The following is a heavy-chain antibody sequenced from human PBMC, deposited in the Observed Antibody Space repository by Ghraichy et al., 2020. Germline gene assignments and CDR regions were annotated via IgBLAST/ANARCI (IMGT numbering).Heavy chain of an antibody. V-gene: IGHV4-38-2*01. J-gene: IGHJ5*02. CDR1: GYSISSGYY. Sequence: SETLSLTCAVSGYSISSGYYWGWIRQPPGKGLEWIGSIYHSGSTYYNPSLKSRVTISVDTSKNQFSLKLSSVTAADTAVYYCARLIVVGLNWFDPWGQGTLVTVSS. D-gene: IGHD3-22*01. CDR2: IYHSGST. CDR3: ARLIVVGLNWFDP.